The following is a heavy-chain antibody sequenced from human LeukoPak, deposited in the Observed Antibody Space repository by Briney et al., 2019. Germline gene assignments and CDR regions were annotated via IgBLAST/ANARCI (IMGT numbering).Heavy chain of an antibody. CDR3: ARAGSGWYPVN. CDR1: GFTFSSYN. D-gene: IGHD6-19*01. Sequence: GGSLRLSCAASGFTFSSYNMNWVRQAPGKGLEWVSSISDGSNSVFYAGSMKGRFTISRDNAKNSLYLQMNSLRAEDTAIYYCARAGSGWYPVNWGQGTLVTVSS. V-gene: IGHV3-21*01. CDR2: ISDGSNSV. J-gene: IGHJ4*02.